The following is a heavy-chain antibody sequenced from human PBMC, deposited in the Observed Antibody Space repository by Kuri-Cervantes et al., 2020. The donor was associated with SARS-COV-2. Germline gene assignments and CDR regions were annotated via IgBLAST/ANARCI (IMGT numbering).Heavy chain of an antibody. J-gene: IGHJ4*02. CDR3: ARVYGVAFDY. D-gene: IGHD4-17*01. CDR2: IYHIGST. Sequence: SETLSLTCAVSGYSISSGYYWSWIRQPPGKGLEWIGYIYHIGSTYYNPSLKSRVTISVDRSKNQFSLKLSSVTAADTAVYYCARVYGVAFDYWGQGTLVTVSS. CDR1: GYSISSGYY. V-gene: IGHV4-38-2*01.